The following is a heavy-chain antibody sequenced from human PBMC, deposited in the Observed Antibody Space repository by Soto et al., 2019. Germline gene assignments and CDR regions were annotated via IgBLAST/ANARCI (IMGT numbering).Heavy chain of an antibody. Sequence: XGPTLVNPTETLTLTCTVSGFSLSNARMGVSWIRQPPGKALEWLAHIFSNDEKSYSTSLKSRLTISKDTSKSQVVLTMTNMDPVDTATYYCARIPRPYDILTGYSFDYWGQGTLVTVSS. V-gene: IGHV2-26*01. CDR3: ARIPRPYDILTGYSFDY. D-gene: IGHD3-9*01. CDR2: IFSNDEK. J-gene: IGHJ4*02. CDR1: GFSLSNARMG.